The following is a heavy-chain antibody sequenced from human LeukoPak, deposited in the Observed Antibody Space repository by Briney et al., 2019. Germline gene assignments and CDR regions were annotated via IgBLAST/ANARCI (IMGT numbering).Heavy chain of an antibody. Sequence: ASETLSLTCAVYGGSFSGYSWSWIRQPPGKGLEWIGEINHSGSTNYNPSLKRRVTISVDTSKNQISLKLNSLTAADTAVYYCARDLDIVVVPAAIALAFDIWGQGTMVTVSS. V-gene: IGHV4-34*01. CDR3: ARDLDIVVVPAAIALAFDI. D-gene: IGHD2-2*02. J-gene: IGHJ3*02. CDR2: INHSGST. CDR1: GGSFSGYS.